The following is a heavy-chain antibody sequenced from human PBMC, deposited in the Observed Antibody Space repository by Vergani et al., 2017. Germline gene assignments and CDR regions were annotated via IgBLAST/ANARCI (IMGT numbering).Heavy chain of an antibody. CDR1: GGSISSYY. V-gene: IGHV4-59*01. Sequence: QVQLQESGLGLVKPSETLSLTCTVSGGSISSYYWSWIRQPPGKGLEWIGYIYYSGSTNYNPSLKSRVTISVDTSKNQFSLKLSSVTAADTAVYYCAREREPRVGAQRDYYYYMDVWGKGTTVTVSS. CDR3: AREREPRVGAQRDYYYYMDV. D-gene: IGHD1-26*01. CDR2: IYYSGST. J-gene: IGHJ6*03.